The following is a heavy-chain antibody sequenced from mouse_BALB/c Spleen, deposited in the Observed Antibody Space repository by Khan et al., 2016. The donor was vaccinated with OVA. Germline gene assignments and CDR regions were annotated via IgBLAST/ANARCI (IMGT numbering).Heavy chain of an antibody. D-gene: IGHD2-1*01. CDR1: GYTFTDYA. CDR3: AREDGNYGAFAY. Sequence: VQLVESGPELVRPGVSVKISCKGSGYTFTDYAMHWVKQSHAKSLEWIGIISTYSGNSNYNQRFKGKATMTVGKSSSTAYMELARLTSEDSAIYYCAREDGNYGAFAYWGQGTLVTVSA. J-gene: IGHJ3*01. CDR2: ISTYSGNS. V-gene: IGHV1S137*01.